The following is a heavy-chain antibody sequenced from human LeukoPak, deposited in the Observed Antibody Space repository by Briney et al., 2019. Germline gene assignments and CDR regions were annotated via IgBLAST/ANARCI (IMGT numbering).Heavy chain of an antibody. CDR2: INHSGST. CDR1: GGSLSGYH. V-gene: IGHV4-34*01. D-gene: IGHD2-15*01. CDR3: ARKVVAAPRMAFDI. J-gene: IGHJ3*02. Sequence: SETLSLTCAVYGGSLSGYHWSWLRQPPGKGLVWLGEINHSGSTNYNPSLKSRVTISVDTSKNQCSLKLSSVTAADTAVYYCARKVVAAPRMAFDIWGQGTMVTVSS.